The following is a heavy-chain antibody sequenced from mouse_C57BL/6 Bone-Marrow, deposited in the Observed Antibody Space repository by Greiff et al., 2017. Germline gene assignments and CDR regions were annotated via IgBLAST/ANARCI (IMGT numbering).Heavy chain of an antibody. CDR1: GYAFTNYL. D-gene: IGHD4-1*01. Sequence: QFQLPQSGAELVRPGTSVKVSCKASGYAFTNYLIEWVKQRPGQGLEWIGVINPGRGGTNYNEKFKGKATLTADKSSSTAYMQLSSLPSEDSAVYFCSRSKNCDSWFAYWGQGTLVTVSA. CDR2: INPGRGGT. V-gene: IGHV1-54*01. CDR3: SRSKNCDSWFAY. J-gene: IGHJ3*01.